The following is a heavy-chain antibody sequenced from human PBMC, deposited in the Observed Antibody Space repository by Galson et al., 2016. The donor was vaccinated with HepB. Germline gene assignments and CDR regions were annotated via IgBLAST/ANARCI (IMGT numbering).Heavy chain of an antibody. Sequence: QSGAEVKKPGESLRISCKGSEDSLSSSWISWVRQMPGKGLEWMGRIDPTDSYTDYRPSFQGHVTLSVDKSINTAYLQWNTLKASDTAVYFCARHDRILRYFDSWGQGTLVTVPS. CDR1: EDSLSSSW. V-gene: IGHV5-10-1*01. D-gene: IGHD3-9*01. J-gene: IGHJ4*02. CDR2: IDPTDSYT. CDR3: ARHDRILRYFDS.